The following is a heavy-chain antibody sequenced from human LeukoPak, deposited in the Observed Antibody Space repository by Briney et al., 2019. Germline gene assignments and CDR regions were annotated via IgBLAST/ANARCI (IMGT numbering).Heavy chain of an antibody. V-gene: IGHV4-59*01. Sequence: PSETLSLTCTVSGDSISSYYXXXXXXXXXXXXXXIXXXYHSGSTXXXXSLXXXXXXXADTSKDXFSLKLASVTAADTAVYYCATGYSSTWYYFDYWGQGTLVTVSS. CDR2: XYHSGST. CDR1: GDSISSYY. J-gene: IGHJ4*02. CDR3: ATGYSSTWYYFDY. D-gene: IGHD6-13*01.